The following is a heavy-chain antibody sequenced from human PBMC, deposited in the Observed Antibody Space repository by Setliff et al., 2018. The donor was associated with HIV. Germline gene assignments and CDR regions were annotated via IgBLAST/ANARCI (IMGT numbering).Heavy chain of an antibody. J-gene: IGHJ4*02. CDR3: ARGGPDYYDYPYFDS. Sequence: ASETLSLTCAVSGGSISSNWWSWVRQSPGKGLEWIGEIYHSGSTHYSPSLQSRVTISVDKSKNQFSLKLNSLIAADTAVYFCARGGPDYYDYPYFDSWGQGTLVTVSS. V-gene: IGHV4-4*02. D-gene: IGHD3-22*01. CDR1: GGSISSNW. CDR2: IYHSGST.